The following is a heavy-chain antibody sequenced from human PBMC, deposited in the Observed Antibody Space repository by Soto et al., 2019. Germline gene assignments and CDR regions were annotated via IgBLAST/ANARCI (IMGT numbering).Heavy chain of an antibody. J-gene: IGHJ4*02. CDR2: IYWDDDK. V-gene: IGHV2-5*02. D-gene: IGHD2-15*01. CDR3: AHSWYCSGGSCYYTYYFDY. Sequence: QITLKESGPTLVKPTQTLTLTCTFSGFSLSTSGVGVGWIRQPPGKALEWLALIYWDDDKPYSPSLKSRLTITKDTSKNQAVLTVTKMDPVDTARYYCAHSWYCSGGSCYYTYYFDYWGQGTLVTVSA. CDR1: GFSLSTSGVG.